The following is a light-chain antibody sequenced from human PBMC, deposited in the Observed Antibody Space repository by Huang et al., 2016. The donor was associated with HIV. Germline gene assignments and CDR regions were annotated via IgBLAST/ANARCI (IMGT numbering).Light chain of an antibody. CDR3: MQGRSLPRT. Sequence: DIVMTQTPLSLSVTPGQPASISCRCSQSLLYSDGKTYLYWYLQKQGQSPQRLIYAVARRFSGVPDRFSGSGSGTDFTLKITRVEAEDVGFYYGMQGRSLPRTFGQGTKVEIK. CDR1: QSLLYSDGKTY. CDR2: AVA. J-gene: IGKJ1*01. V-gene: IGKV2-29*02.